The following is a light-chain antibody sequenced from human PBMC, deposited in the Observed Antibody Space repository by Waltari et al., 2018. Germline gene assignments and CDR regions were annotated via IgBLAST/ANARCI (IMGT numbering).Light chain of an antibody. CDR3: QQYNHYPIT. Sequence: DIQMTQSPSSLSASVGDRVTITCRASQGVSSYLAWFQQKPGKAPKSLIYDASSLRSGVPSRFSGSGSGTDFTLTISSLQPEDSATYYCQQYNHYPITFGQGTRLEVK. J-gene: IGKJ5*01. CDR1: QGVSSY. V-gene: IGKV1-16*01. CDR2: DAS.